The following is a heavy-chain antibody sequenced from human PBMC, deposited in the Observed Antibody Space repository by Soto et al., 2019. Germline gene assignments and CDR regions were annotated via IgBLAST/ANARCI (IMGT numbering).Heavy chain of an antibody. V-gene: IGHV4-34*01. CDR3: ARAGWLQFDY. Sequence: SETLSLTCAVYGGSFSGYYWSWIRQPPGKGLEWIGEINHSGSTNYNPSLKSRVTISVDTSKNQFSLKLSSVTAADTAVYYCARAGWLQFDYWGQGTLVTVSS. J-gene: IGHJ4*02. D-gene: IGHD5-12*01. CDR1: GGSFSGYY. CDR2: INHSGST.